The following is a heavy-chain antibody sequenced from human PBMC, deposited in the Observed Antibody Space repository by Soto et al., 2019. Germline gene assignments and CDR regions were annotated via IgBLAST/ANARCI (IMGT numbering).Heavy chain of an antibody. V-gene: IGHV3-23*01. CDR2: ISGSGGST. Sequence: PGGSLRLSCAASGFTFSSYAMSWVRQAPGKGLEWVSAISGSGGSTYYADSVKGRFTISRDNSKNTLYLQMNSLRAEDTAVYYCAKVFGYCSSTSCYVADYFDYWGQGTLVTVSS. CDR1: GFTFSSYA. CDR3: AKVFGYCSSTSCYVADYFDY. J-gene: IGHJ4*02. D-gene: IGHD2-2*01.